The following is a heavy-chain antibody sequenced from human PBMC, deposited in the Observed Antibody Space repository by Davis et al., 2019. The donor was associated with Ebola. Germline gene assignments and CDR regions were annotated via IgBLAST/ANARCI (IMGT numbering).Heavy chain of an antibody. D-gene: IGHD3-16*01. CDR2: IYYSGST. CDR1: GFTFSSYW. V-gene: IGHV4-59*08. Sequence: GSLRLSCAASGFTFSSYWMSWIRQPPGKGLEWIGYIYYSGSTNYNPSLKSRVTISVDTSKNQFSLNLSSVTAADTAVYYCARHWGGYFQYWGQGTLVTVSS. J-gene: IGHJ1*01. CDR3: ARHWGGYFQY.